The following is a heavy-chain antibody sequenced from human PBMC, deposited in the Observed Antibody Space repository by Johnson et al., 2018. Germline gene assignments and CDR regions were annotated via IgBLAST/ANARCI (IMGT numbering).Heavy chain of an antibody. D-gene: IGHD1-1*01. V-gene: IGHV3-21*01. CDR1: GFTFSSYG. CDR2: ISSSSSYI. J-gene: IGHJ6*02. Sequence: VQLVESGGGVVQPGRSMRLSCAASGFTFSSYGMHWVRQAPGKGLEWVSSISSSSSYIYYADSVKGRFTISRDNAKNSLYLQMNSLRGEDTAVYYWARDGAKENGYSYYGMDVWGQGTTVTVSS. CDR3: ARDGAKENGYSYYGMDV.